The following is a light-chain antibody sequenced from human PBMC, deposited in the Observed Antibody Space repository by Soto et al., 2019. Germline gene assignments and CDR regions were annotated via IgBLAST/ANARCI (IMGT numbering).Light chain of an antibody. CDR2: DNY. V-gene: IGLV1-51*01. CDR3: ATWASSLSAAV. CDR1: ISNIGNNY. Sequence: QSVLTQPPSVSAAPGQTVTLSCSGSISNIGNNYVSWFQQFPGTGPKLLIYDNYKRPSGIPDRFSGSKSGTSATLGITGLQIGDEADYYCATWASSLSAAVFGGGTKVTVL. J-gene: IGLJ2*01.